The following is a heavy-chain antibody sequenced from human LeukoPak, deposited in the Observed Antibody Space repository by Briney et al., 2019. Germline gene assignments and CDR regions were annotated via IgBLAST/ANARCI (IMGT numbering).Heavy chain of an antibody. Sequence: GGSLRLSCAASGFTFSDSPIHWVRQASGKGLEWVGRIRSKANNYATGYAASVKGRFTISRDNSKNTLYLQMDSLRTEDTAVYFCAKLYNYGYINWGQGTLVTVSS. V-gene: IGHV3-73*01. D-gene: IGHD5-18*01. CDR3: AKLYNYGYIN. CDR2: IRSKANNYAT. CDR1: GFTFSDSP. J-gene: IGHJ4*02.